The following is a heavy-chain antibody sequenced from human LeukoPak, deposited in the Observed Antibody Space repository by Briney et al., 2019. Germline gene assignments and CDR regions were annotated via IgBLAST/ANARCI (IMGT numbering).Heavy chain of an antibody. CDR2: IYPGDSDT. V-gene: IGHV5-51*01. CDR1: GYSFTSYW. CDR3: ARLRIDYGDYVRYFDY. D-gene: IGHD4-17*01. Sequence: GESLKISCKGSGYSFTSYWIGWVRQMPGKGLEWMGIIYPGDSDTRYSPSFQGQVTISADKSISTAYLQWSSLKASDTAMYYCARLRIDYGDYVRYFDYWGQGTLVTVSS. J-gene: IGHJ4*02.